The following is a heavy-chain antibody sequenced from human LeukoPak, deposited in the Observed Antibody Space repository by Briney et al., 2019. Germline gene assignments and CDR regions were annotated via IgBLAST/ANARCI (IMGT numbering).Heavy chain of an antibody. CDR2: IYYSGST. V-gene: IGHV4-59*01. CDR3: ARGGTMVRGVIEEDYGMDV. D-gene: IGHD3-10*01. J-gene: IGHJ6*02. CDR1: GGSISSYY. Sequence: PSETLSLTCTVSGGSISSYYWSWIRQPPGKGLEWIGNIYYSGSTNYNPSLKSRVTISVDTSKNQFSLKLSSVTAADTAVYYCARGGTMVRGVIEEDYGMDVWGQGTTVTVSS.